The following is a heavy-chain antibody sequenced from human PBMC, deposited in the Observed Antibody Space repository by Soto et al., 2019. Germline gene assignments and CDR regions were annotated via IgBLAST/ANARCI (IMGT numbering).Heavy chain of an antibody. J-gene: IGHJ6*02. V-gene: IGHV6-1*01. Sequence: PSQTLSLTCAISGDSVSSNSAAWNWIRQSPSRGLEWLGRTYYRSKWYNDYAVSVKSRITINPDTSKNQFSLQLNSVTPEDTAVYYCARDHKDYSSSWYYYVLDVWGQGTTVTVSS. D-gene: IGHD6-13*01. CDR2: TYYRSKWYN. CDR1: GDSVSSNSAA. CDR3: ARDHKDYSSSWYYYVLDV.